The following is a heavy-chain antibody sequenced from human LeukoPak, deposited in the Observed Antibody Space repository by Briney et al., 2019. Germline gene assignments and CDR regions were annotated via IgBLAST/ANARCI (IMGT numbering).Heavy chain of an antibody. CDR3: ARRNWGSSRIDY. J-gene: IGHJ4*02. CDR1: GGSISSSSYY. D-gene: IGHD3-16*01. Sequence: SETLSLTCNVSGGSISSSSYYWGWIRQPPGKGLEWIGCIYYRGSTYYNPSLKSRVTISVDTSKNHFSLKLSSVTAADTAVYYCARRNWGSSRIDYWGQGTLVTVSS. V-gene: IGHV4-39*01. CDR2: IYYRGST.